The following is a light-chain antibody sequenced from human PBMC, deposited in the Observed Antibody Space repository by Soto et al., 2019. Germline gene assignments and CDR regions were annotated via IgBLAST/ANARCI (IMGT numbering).Light chain of an antibody. Sequence: SYELTQTPSVSVSPGQTATITCSGDELPKQFVFWYQQKPGQAPVLVIQKDTERHSGIPERFSGSTSGTLVTLTISGVQAEDEADYYCQSADNSGVVFGGGTKLTVL. CDR2: KDT. V-gene: IGLV3-25*02. J-gene: IGLJ2*01. CDR3: QSADNSGVV. CDR1: ELPKQF.